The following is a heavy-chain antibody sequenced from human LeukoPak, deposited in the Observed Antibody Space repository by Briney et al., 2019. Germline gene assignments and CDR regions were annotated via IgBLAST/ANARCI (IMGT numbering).Heavy chain of an antibody. CDR3: AKDRWHQLVSYPHHY. CDR1: GFTFSSYA. Sequence: GGPLRLSCAASGFTFSSYAMHWLRQAPGKGLEWVAVISYDGRNKYYAESVKGRITISRDNSKNTLYLQMNSLRAEDTAVYYRAKDRWHQLVSYPHHYWGQGTVVSVSS. J-gene: IGHJ4*02. D-gene: IGHD6-13*01. CDR2: ISYDGRNK. V-gene: IGHV3-30*18.